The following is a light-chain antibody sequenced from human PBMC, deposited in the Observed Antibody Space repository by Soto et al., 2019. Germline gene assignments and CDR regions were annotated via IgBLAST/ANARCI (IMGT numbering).Light chain of an antibody. V-gene: IGKV1-5*03. J-gene: IGKJ1*01. CDR1: QSISSR. Sequence: DIQMTQSPSTLSASVGDRVTITCRASQSISSRLAWYQQKPGKVPKLLIYKASSLESGVPSRFSGSGSGTEFTLTISSLQPDDFETYYFQQYDSYSWTFGQGTKVEI. CDR2: KAS. CDR3: QQYDSYSWT.